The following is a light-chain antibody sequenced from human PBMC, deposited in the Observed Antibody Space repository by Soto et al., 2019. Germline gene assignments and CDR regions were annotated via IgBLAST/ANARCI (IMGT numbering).Light chain of an antibody. J-gene: IGLJ1*01. CDR2: DVS. CDR3: ISYTTSNTYV. V-gene: IGLV2-14*01. CDR1: SSDVGGYNF. Sequence: QSALTQPASVSGSPGQSITISCTGTSSDVGGYNFVSWHQQHPGKAPKLLIYDVSNRPSGVSDRFSASKSGNTASLTISGLRAEDEADYYCISYTTSNTYVFGTGTKLTVL.